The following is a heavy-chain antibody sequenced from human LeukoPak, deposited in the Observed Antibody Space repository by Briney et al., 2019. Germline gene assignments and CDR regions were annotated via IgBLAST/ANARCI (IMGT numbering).Heavy chain of an antibody. V-gene: IGHV3-53*01. D-gene: IGHD3-10*01. Sequence: GGSLRLSCAASRFTFSSNYMSWVRQAPGKGLEWVSVIYGGGITYCADSVKGRFTISRDNSKNTLYLQMNSLRAEDTAVYYCARAGGLHWGQGTLDTVSS. CDR1: RFTFSSNY. J-gene: IGHJ4*02. CDR3: ARAGGLH. CDR2: IYGGGIT.